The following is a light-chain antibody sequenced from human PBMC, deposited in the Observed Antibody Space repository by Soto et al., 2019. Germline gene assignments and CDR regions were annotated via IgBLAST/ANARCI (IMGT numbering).Light chain of an antibody. Sequence: EIVLTQSPGTLSLSPGERATLSCRASQSVSSSYLAWYQQKPGQAPRLLIYGASSRATVIPDRFSGSGSGTDFTLTISRLEPEDFAVYYCQQYGSSLLTFGGGTKVESK. CDR3: QQYGSSLLT. J-gene: IGKJ4*01. CDR2: GAS. V-gene: IGKV3-20*01. CDR1: QSVSSSY.